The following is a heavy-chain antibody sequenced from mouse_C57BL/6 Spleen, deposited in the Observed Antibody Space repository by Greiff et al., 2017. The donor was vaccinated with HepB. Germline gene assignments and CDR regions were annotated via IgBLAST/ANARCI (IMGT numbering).Heavy chain of an antibody. J-gene: IGHJ4*01. CDR2: INPGSGGT. CDR1: GYAFTNYL. Sequence: VQLQQSGAELVRPGTSVKVSCKASGYAFTNYLIEWVKQRPGQGLEWIGVINPGSGGTNYNEKFKGKATLTADKSSSTAYMHLSSLTSEDSAVYFCARFYDYGPMDYWGQGTSVTVSS. D-gene: IGHD2-4*01. CDR3: ARFYDYGPMDY. V-gene: IGHV1-54*01.